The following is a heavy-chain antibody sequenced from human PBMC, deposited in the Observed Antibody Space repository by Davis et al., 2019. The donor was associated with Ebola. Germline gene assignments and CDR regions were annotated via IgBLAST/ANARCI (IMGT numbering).Heavy chain of an antibody. Sequence: GESLKISCAASGFTFSSYAMSWVRQAPGKGLEWVSYISSSSSTIYYADSVKGRFTISRDNAKNSLYLQMNSLRDEDTAVYYCARKPSWGRYYYYGMDVWGQGTTVTVSS. CDR2: ISSSSSTI. J-gene: IGHJ6*02. CDR1: GFTFSSYA. V-gene: IGHV3-48*02. CDR3: ARKPSWGRYYYYGMDV. D-gene: IGHD3-16*01.